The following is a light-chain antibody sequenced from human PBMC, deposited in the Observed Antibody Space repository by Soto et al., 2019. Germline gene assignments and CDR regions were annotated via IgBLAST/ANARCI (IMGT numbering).Light chain of an antibody. CDR1: QRIGSW. CDR3: QQYTGYSLA. V-gene: IGKV1-5*03. J-gene: IGKJ1*01. Sequence: DIQMTQSPSTLSASVQERVTITCRARQRIGSWLAWYQQKPGKAPKLLIYKASTLQSGVPSRFSGSGSGTEFTVTIISLQPDDFATYYCQQYTGYSLAFGQGTKVEIK. CDR2: KAS.